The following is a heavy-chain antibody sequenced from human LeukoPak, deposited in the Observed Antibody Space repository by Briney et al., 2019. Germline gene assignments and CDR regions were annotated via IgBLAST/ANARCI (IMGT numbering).Heavy chain of an antibody. Sequence: PSQTLPLTCTVSGGSISSGGYYWSWIRQHPGKGLEWIGYIYYSGSTYYNPSLKSRVTISVDTSKNQFSLKLSSVTAADTAVYYCARSPYYYYGMDVWGQGTTVTVSS. CDR1: GGSISSGGYY. V-gene: IGHV4-31*03. CDR3: ARSPYYYYGMDV. J-gene: IGHJ6*02. CDR2: IYYSGST.